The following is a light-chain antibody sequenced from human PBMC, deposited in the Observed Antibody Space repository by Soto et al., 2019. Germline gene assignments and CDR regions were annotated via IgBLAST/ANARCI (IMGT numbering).Light chain of an antibody. Sequence: DIVMTQSPDSLAVSLGERATINCKSSQSVLYSANNKNCVAWYQQKPGQPPKLLLYWASTRESGVPDRFSSSGSGTDFTLTISSLQAEDVAVYYCQQYYSTPRTFGQGTKVEIK. CDR3: QQYYSTPRT. V-gene: IGKV4-1*01. CDR2: WAS. J-gene: IGKJ1*01. CDR1: QSVLYSANNKNC.